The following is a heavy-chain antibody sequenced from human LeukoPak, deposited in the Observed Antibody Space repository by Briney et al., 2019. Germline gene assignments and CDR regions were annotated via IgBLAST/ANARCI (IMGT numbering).Heavy chain of an antibody. D-gene: IGHD3-22*01. Sequence: PGRSLRLSCAASGFTFSSYGMHWVRQAPGKGLEWVAVIWYDGSNKYYADFVKGRFTISRDNSKNTLYLQMNSLRAEDTAVYYCARAGTTYYYDSSGFPFDYWGQGTLVTVSS. J-gene: IGHJ4*02. CDR3: ARAGTTYYYDSSGFPFDY. CDR1: GFTFSSYG. V-gene: IGHV3-33*01. CDR2: IWYDGSNK.